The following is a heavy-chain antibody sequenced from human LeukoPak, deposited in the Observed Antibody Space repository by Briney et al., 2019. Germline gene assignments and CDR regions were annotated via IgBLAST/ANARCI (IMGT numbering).Heavy chain of an antibody. CDR2: ISWDGGST. CDR3: AKDIKKDYVWGSYLFDY. V-gene: IGHV3-43*01. J-gene: IGHJ4*02. Sequence: GGSLRLSCAASGFTFDDYTMHWVRQAPGKGLEWVSLISWDGGSTYYADSVKGRFTISRDNSKNSLYLQMNSLSTEDTALYYCAKDIKKDYVWGSYLFDYWGQGTLVTVSS. D-gene: IGHD3-16*02. CDR1: GFTFDDYT.